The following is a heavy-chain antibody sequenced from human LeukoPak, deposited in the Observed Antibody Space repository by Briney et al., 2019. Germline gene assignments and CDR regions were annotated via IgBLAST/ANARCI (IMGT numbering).Heavy chain of an antibody. Sequence: HPGGSLRLSFVVSGFTFTTPWVTWFRQAPGKGLEWVANIKEDGSKTDYVDSVKGRFTISRDNAKNSVFLQMNSLRAEDTAVYYCAPQTVLLVYGGQGALVTVSS. V-gene: IGHV3-7*01. CDR1: GFTFTTPW. CDR3: APQTVLLVY. CDR2: IKEDGSKT. J-gene: IGHJ4*02. D-gene: IGHD1-1*01.